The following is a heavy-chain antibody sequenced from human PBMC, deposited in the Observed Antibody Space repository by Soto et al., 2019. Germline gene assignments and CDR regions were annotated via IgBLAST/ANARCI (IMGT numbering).Heavy chain of an antibody. V-gene: IGHV2-26*01. CDR3: ARIQRVGARQEGAFDI. CDR1: GFSRSNARMG. CDR2: IFSNDEK. J-gene: IGHJ3*02. Sequence: QVTLKESGPVLVKPTETLTLTCTVSGFSRSNARMGVSWIRQPPGTALEWLAHIFSNDEKSYSTALKGRLTSSQDTYKSQGVLTMTNMDPVDTATDYCARIQRVGARQEGAFDIGGQGTMVTVS. D-gene: IGHD1-26*01.